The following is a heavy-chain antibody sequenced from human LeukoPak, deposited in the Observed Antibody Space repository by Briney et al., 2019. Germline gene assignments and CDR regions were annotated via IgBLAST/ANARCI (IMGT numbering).Heavy chain of an antibody. D-gene: IGHD1-26*01. CDR3: AREAVGATRAYYYYYGMDV. CDR2: IYPGDSDT. Sequence: GESLKISCKGSGYSFTSYWIGWVRQMPGKGLEWMGIIYPGDSDTRYSPSFQGQVTISADKSISTAYPQWSSLKASDTAMYYCAREAVGATRAYYYYYGMDVWGQGTTVTVSS. CDR1: GYSFTSYW. J-gene: IGHJ6*02. V-gene: IGHV5-51*01.